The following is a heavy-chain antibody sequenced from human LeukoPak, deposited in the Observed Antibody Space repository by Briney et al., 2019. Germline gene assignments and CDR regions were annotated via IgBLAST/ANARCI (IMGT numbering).Heavy chain of an antibody. CDR3: SRLSAMLRGPEAFYYFEY. Sequence: PGGSLRLSCAASGFTFSNYWMSWVCQAPGKGLEWVANIKQDGSEKYYVDSVKGRFTISRDNAKNSLFLHMNNVRAEDTAVYYCSRLSAMLRGPEAFYYFEYWGQGALVTVSS. CDR1: GFTFSNYW. J-gene: IGHJ4*02. V-gene: IGHV3-7*01. CDR2: IKQDGSEK. D-gene: IGHD3-10*01.